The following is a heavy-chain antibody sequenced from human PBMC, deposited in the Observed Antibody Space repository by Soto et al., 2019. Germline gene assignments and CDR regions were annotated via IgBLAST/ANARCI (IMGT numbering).Heavy chain of an antibody. Sequence: GGSLRLSYAASGWNFSSYAMSWVRQAPGKGLEWVSAISGSGGSTYYADSVKGRFTISRDNSKNTLYLQMNSLRAEDTAVYYCAKRAAGTRGNYYYYGMDVWGQGTTVTVSS. D-gene: IGHD6-13*01. CDR1: GWNFSSYA. CDR3: AKRAAGTRGNYYYYGMDV. J-gene: IGHJ6*02. V-gene: IGHV3-23*01. CDR2: ISGSGGST.